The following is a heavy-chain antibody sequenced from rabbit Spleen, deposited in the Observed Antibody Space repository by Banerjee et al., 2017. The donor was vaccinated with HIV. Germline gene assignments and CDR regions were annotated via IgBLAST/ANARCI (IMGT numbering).Heavy chain of an antibody. D-gene: IGHD4-1*01. V-gene: IGHV1S47*01. CDR3: VRDKAAKFNL. J-gene: IGHJ4*01. CDR2: IDPVFGST. Sequence: QEQLVESGGGLVQPGGSLKLSCKASGFDFSSYGVSWVRQAPGKGLEWIGYIDPVFGSTYYASWVNGRFTISSHNAQNTLYLQLNSLTAADTATYFCVRDKAAKFNLWGQGTLVTVS. CDR1: GFDFSSYG.